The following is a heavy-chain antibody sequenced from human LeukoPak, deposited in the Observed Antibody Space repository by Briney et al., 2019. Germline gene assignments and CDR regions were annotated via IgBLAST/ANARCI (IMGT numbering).Heavy chain of an antibody. CDR2: ISGRRGDT. D-gene: IGHD3-22*01. V-gene: IGHV3-23*01. J-gene: IGHJ4*02. Sequence: GGSLRLSCAASGFTFSSYAMSWVRQAPGKGLERVSAISGRRGDTYYTDSVKGRFTISRDNSKNTLYLQMNSLRAEDTAVYYCARERDSSGYFDSWGQGTLVTVSS. CDR3: ARERDSSGYFDS. CDR1: GFTFSSYA.